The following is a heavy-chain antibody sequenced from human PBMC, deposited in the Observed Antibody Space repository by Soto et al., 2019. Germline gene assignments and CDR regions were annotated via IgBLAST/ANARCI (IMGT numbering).Heavy chain of an antibody. CDR2: INAYNGNT. Sequence: QVQLVQSGAAVKKPGASVKVSCKASGYTFTSYGISWVRQAPGQWLEWMGWINAYNGNTNYAQKLQGRVTMATDTATRTAYMELRSLRSDDTAVYDCARVLPPFDPWVQGTLVTVSS. V-gene: IGHV1-18*01. CDR1: GYTFTSYG. D-gene: IGHD2-2*01. CDR3: ARVLPPFDP. J-gene: IGHJ5*02.